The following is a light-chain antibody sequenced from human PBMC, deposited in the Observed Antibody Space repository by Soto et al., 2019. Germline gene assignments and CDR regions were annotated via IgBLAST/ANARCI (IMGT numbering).Light chain of an antibody. J-gene: IGLJ2*01. CDR2: EVS. CDR1: SSEVCGYNY. Sequence: QSALTQPPSASGSPGQSVTISCTGTSSEVCGYNYVSWYQQHPGKAPKLMIYEVSKRPSGVPDRFSGSKSGNTASLTVSGLQAEDEADYYCSSYAGSNNLGVFGGGTKVTVL. V-gene: IGLV2-8*01. CDR3: SSYAGSNNLGV.